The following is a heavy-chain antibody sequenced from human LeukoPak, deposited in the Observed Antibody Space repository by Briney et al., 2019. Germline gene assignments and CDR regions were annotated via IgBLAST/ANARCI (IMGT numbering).Heavy chain of an antibody. CDR2: ISSSSSDI. V-gene: IGHV3-48*02. Sequence: GGSLRLSCAASGFTFSTNSMNWVRQAPGKGLEWVSYISSSSSDIKYADSVKGRFNISRDNAKNSLYLQVNSLRDEDTAVYYCARDSFSGTTYKPLFDYWGQGTLVTVSS. CDR3: ARDSFSGTTYKPLFDY. D-gene: IGHD3-10*01. CDR1: GFTFSTNS. J-gene: IGHJ4*02.